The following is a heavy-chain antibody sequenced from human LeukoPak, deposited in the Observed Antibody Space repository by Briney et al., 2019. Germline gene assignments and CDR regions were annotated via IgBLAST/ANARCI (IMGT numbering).Heavy chain of an antibody. D-gene: IGHD2-15*01. CDR1: GFTFSSYS. Sequence: KTGGSLRLSCAASGFTFSSYSMNWVRQAPGKGLEWVSSISSGGRYIDYADSMKGRFTISRDNVNNSLYLEMNNLGVDDTAVYYCARDSRKPLGQCSGASCYTFDSWGPGTLVIVSS. CDR2: ISSGGRYI. J-gene: IGHJ4*02. V-gene: IGHV3-21*01. CDR3: ARDSRKPLGQCSGASCYTFDS.